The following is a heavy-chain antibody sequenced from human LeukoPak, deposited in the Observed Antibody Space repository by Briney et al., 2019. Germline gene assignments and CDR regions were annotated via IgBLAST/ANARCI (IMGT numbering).Heavy chain of an antibody. CDR3: AKDWGPGYYDSSGYYYAGRYYFDY. Sequence: GGSLRLSCAASGFTFSNYAMNWVRQAPGKGLEWVSDISASGGSAYYADSVQGRFTISRDNSKNTLFLQMNGLRAEDTAVYYCAKDWGPGYYDSSGYYYAGRYYFDYWGQGTLVTVSS. V-gene: IGHV3-23*01. CDR1: GFTFSNYA. D-gene: IGHD3-22*01. J-gene: IGHJ4*02. CDR2: ISASGGSA.